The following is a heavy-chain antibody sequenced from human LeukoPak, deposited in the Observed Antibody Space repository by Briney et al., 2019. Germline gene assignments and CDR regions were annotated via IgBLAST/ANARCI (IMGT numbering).Heavy chain of an antibody. CDR1: GGSISSYY. D-gene: IGHD3-22*01. Sequence: SETLSLTCTVSGGSISSYYWSWIRQPPGKGLEWIGYIYTSGSTNYNPSLKSRVTISVDTSKNQFSLKLSSVTAADTAVYYCARHIMIVHYMDVWGKGTTVTVSS. CDR3: ARHIMIVHYMDV. V-gene: IGHV4-4*09. CDR2: IYTSGST. J-gene: IGHJ6*03.